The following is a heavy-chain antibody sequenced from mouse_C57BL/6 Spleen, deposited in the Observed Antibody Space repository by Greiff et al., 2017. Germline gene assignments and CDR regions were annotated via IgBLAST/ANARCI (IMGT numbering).Heavy chain of an antibody. CDR3: ARLDYWDFDV. J-gene: IGHJ1*03. CDR2: INPSSGYT. Sequence: QVQLQQSGAELARPGASVKLSCKASGYTFTSYTMHWVNQRPGQGLEWIGYINPSSGYTKYNQKFKDKATLTADKSSSTAYMQLSSLTSEDSAVYYCARLDYWDFDVWGTGTTVTVSS. V-gene: IGHV1-4*01. CDR1: GYTFTSYT.